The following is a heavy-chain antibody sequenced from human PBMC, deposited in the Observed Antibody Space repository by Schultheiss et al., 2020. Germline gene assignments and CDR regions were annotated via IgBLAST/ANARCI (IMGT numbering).Heavy chain of an antibody. J-gene: IGHJ4*02. D-gene: IGHD2-21*02. Sequence: GGSLRLSCVASDFTFNNAWMSWVRQAPGKGLEWVGRVKSKSDGEAADYAPPVRGRFTVSRDDSLNVVYLQMDNLKTEDTAMYYCTTAYCGGDCYNFDYWGQGTLVTVSS. CDR2: VKSKSDGEAA. CDR3: TTAYCGGDCYNFDY. V-gene: IGHV3-15*01. CDR1: DFTFNNAW.